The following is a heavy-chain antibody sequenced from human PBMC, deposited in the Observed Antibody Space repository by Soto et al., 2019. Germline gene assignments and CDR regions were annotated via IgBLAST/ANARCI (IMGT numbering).Heavy chain of an antibody. V-gene: IGHV4-39*01. Sequence: SETLSLTCTVSGGSISSSSYYWGWIRQPPGKGLEWIGSIYYSGSTYYNPSLKSRVTISVDTSKNQFSLKLSSVTAADTAVYYCARYFGEPDVEMATNDFWGQGTLVTVSS. CDR2: IYYSGST. J-gene: IGHJ4*02. CDR3: ARYFGEPDVEMATNDF. CDR1: GGSISSSSYY. D-gene: IGHD3-10*01.